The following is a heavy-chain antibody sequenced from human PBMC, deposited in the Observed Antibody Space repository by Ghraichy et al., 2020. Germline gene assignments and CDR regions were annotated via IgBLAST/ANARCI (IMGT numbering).Heavy chain of an antibody. D-gene: IGHD2-2*01. J-gene: IGHJ4*02. CDR2: ISSSSSYI. CDR1: GFTFSSYS. V-gene: IGHV3-21*01. CDR3: ARDRFGSTSDDY. Sequence: LSLTCAASGFTFSSYSMNWVRQAPGKGLEWVSSISSSSSYIYYADSVKGRFTISRDNAKNSLYLQMNSLRAEDTAVYYCARDRFGSTSDDYWGQGTLVTVSS.